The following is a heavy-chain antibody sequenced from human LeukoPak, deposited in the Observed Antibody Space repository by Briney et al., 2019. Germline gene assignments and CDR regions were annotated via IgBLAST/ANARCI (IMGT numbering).Heavy chain of an antibody. D-gene: IGHD3-22*01. CDR3: AKDTTTMIVGNWFDP. J-gene: IGHJ5*02. Sequence: PGGSLRLSCAASGFTFSSYAMSWGRQAPGRGLEWVSAISGSGGSTYYADSVKGRFTISRDNSKNTLYLQMNSLRAEDTAVYYCAKDTTTMIVGNWFDPWGQGTLVTVSS. V-gene: IGHV3-23*01. CDR2: ISGSGGST. CDR1: GFTFSSYA.